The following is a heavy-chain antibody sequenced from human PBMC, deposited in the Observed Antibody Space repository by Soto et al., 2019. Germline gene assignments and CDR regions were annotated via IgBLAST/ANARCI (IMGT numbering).Heavy chain of an antibody. CDR1: GFTFSSYA. Sequence: GGSLRLSCAASGFTFSSYAMHWVRQAPGKGLEWVAVISYDGSNKYYADSVKGRFTISRDNSKNTLYLQMNSLRAEDTAVYYCASPESLGLGVEYYDSSGYSPYYYYGMDVWGQGTTVTVSS. J-gene: IGHJ6*02. CDR3: ASPESLGLGVEYYDSSGYSPYYYYGMDV. CDR2: ISYDGSNK. D-gene: IGHD3-22*01. V-gene: IGHV3-30-3*01.